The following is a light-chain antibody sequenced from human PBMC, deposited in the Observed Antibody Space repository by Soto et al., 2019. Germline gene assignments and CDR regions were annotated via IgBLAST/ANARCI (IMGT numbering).Light chain of an antibody. J-gene: IGKJ2*01. V-gene: IGKV1-39*01. CDR3: QQSYDTPYT. Sequence: DIQMTHSPSSLSASIGDRVTITCRASRSIFSYLNWYQQRPGKGPKVLIYAASSLQSGVPSRFSGSGSGTDFALTIDGLQPEDFATYYCQQSYDTPYTFGQGTKVDI. CDR2: AAS. CDR1: RSIFSY.